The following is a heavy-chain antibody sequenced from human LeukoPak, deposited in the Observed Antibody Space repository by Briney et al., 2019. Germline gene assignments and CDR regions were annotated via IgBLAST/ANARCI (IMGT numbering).Heavy chain of an antibody. CDR2: IRYDESYE. CDR1: GFTSSTYG. D-gene: IGHD3-22*01. J-gene: IGHJ5*01. V-gene: IGHV3-30*02. Sequence: PGGSLRLSCTASGFTSSTYGMHWVRQAPGKGLEWVAFIRYDESYEHYADSVKGRFTITRDNSKNTLYLQMNSLRAEDTAVYYCAKEEVSYYDSSGIDSWGQGTLVTVSS. CDR3: AKEEVSYYDSSGIDS.